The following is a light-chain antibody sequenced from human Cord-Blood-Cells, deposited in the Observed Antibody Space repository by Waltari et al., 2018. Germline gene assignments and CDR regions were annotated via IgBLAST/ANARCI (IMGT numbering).Light chain of an antibody. Sequence: EIVLTQSPATLPSSPGERATLSCRAIQSVSSYLAWYQQKPGQAPRLLISDAATRATGIPARFSSSGSGRDFTLTISSLEPEDFAVYYCQQRSNWPPLTFGGGTKVEIK. J-gene: IGKJ4*01. CDR2: DAA. V-gene: IGKV3-11*02. CDR3: QQRSNWPPLT. CDR1: QSVSSY.